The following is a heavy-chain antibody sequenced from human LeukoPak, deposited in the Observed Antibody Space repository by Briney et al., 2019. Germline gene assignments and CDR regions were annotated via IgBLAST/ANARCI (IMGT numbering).Heavy chain of an antibody. J-gene: IGHJ4*02. V-gene: IGHV4-59*01. CDR2: IYKIGTT. Sequence: SETLSLTCTVSGGSINTYYWGWIRQPPGKGLESIGFIYKIGTTNYRPSLKSRVTISVDTSKNQLSLKLSSVTAADTAIYYCARGGASSHYFDSWGQGTLVTVSS. CDR1: GGSINTYY. CDR3: ARGGASSHYFDS. D-gene: IGHD6-13*01.